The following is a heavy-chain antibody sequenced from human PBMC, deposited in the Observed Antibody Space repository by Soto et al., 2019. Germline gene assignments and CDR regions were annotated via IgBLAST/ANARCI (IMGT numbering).Heavy chain of an antibody. J-gene: IGHJ6*02. Sequence: GSLRLSCAASGFTFRSYAMTGVRQAPGKGLEWVSAISGSGGGTFYADSVKGRFTISRDNSKNTLYVQMNSLRAEDTAVYYCAKVKAGYGSGGLDVWGQGTTVTVS. D-gene: IGHD3-10*01. CDR1: GFTFRSYA. CDR2: ISGSGGGT. CDR3: AKVKAGYGSGGLDV. V-gene: IGHV3-23*01.